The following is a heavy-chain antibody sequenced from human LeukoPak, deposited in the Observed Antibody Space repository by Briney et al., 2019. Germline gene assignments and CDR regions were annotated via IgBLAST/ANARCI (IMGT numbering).Heavy chain of an antibody. J-gene: IGHJ4*02. CDR1: GFTFSTYT. V-gene: IGHV3-21*01. D-gene: IGHD3-10*01. Sequence: GGPLRLSCSASGFTFSTYTMNWVRQAPGKGLGWVSSISSSSIYIYYADSLKGRFTISRDNAKNSLYLQMNSLRAEDTAVYYCASLARGVNWGQGTLVTVSS. CDR3: ASLARGVN. CDR2: ISSSSIYI.